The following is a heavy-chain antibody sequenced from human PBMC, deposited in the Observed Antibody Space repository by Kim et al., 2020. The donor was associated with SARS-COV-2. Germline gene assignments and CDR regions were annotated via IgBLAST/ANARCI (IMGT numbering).Heavy chain of an antibody. V-gene: IGHV1-69*13. CDR3: ARALDRPPGYSYSLWY. D-gene: IGHD5-18*01. CDR2: IIPIFGTA. J-gene: IGHJ4*02. CDR1: GGTFSSYA. Sequence: SVKVSCKASGGTFSSYAISWVRQAPGQGLEWMGGIIPIFGTANYAQKFQGRVTITADESTSTAYMELSSLRSEDTAVYYCARALDRPPGYSYSLWYWGQGTLVTVSS.